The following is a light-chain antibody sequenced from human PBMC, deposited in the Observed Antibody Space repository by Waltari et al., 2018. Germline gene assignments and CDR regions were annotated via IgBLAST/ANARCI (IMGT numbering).Light chain of an antibody. CDR3: QQYNSVPYS. CDR1: KTISSW. J-gene: IGKJ2*03. CDR2: RAS. V-gene: IGKV1-5*03. Sequence: DIQMTQSPSTLSASVGDRVTITCRASKTISSWLAWYQQKPGKAPKLLIYRASSLESGVPSRFSGSGSGTEFTLTISSLQPDDFATYYCQQYNSVPYSFGQGTKLEIK.